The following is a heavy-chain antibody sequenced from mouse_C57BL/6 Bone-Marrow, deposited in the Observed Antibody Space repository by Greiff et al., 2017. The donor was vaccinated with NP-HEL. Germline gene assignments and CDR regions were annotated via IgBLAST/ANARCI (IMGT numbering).Heavy chain of an antibody. CDR1: GYTFTSYD. CDR3: AREAQRGRGAY. V-gene: IGHV1-85*01. J-gene: IGHJ3*01. CDR2: IYPRDGST. Sequence: QVQLQQSGPELVKPGASVKLSCKASGYTFTSYDINWVKQRPGQGLEWIGWIYPRDGSTKYNEKFKGKATLTVDTSSSTAYMELHSLTSEDSAVYFCAREAQRGRGAYWGQGTLVTVSA. D-gene: IGHD4-1*02.